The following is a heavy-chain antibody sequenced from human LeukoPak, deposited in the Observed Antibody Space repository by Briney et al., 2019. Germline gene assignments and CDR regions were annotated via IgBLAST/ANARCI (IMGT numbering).Heavy chain of an antibody. J-gene: IGHJ5*02. Sequence: SQTLSLTCTVSGGSISSGGYYWSWIRQHPGKGLEWIRYIYYSGSTYYNPSLKSRVTISVDTSKNQFSLKLSSVTAADTAVYYCARDVGIQLPGVIRKINWFDPWGQGTLVTVSS. CDR2: IYYSGST. D-gene: IGHD5-18*01. CDR3: ARDVGIQLPGVIRKINWFDP. V-gene: IGHV4-31*03. CDR1: GGSISSGGYY.